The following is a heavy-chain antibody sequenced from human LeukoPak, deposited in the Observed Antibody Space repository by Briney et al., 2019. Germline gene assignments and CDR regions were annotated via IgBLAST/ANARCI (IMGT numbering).Heavy chain of an antibody. CDR2: IYYSGST. V-gene: IGHV4-31*03. J-gene: IGHJ2*01. CDR3: ARDRYTVVSWYFDL. D-gene: IGHD4-23*01. Sequence: SETLSLTCTVSGGSISSGGYYWSWIRQHPGKGLEWIGFIYYSGSTYYNPSLKSRVTISIDTSKNQFSLKLSSVTAADTAVYYCARDRYTVVSWYFDLWGRGTLVTVSS. CDR1: GGSISSGGYY.